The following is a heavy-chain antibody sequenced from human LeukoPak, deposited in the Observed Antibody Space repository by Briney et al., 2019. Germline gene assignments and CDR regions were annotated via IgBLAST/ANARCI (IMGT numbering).Heavy chain of an antibody. CDR2: VKQDGSEK. CDR3: AKGRAAHLFDF. D-gene: IGHD6-6*01. V-gene: IGHV3-7*01. J-gene: IGHJ4*02. CDR1: GFTFSTHW. Sequence: GGSLRLSCAASGFTFSTHWMIWVRQAPGKGLEWVANVKQDGSEKYYVDSVKGRFTISRVNAKNSLYLRMNSLRAEDTAVYYCAKGRAAHLFDFWGQGTLVTVSS.